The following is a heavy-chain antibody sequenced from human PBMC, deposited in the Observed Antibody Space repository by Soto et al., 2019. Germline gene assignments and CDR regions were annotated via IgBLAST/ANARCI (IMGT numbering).Heavy chain of an antibody. CDR1: GFPFDSYG. CDR3: ARAYSTGWHYFDY. V-gene: IGHV3-33*01. J-gene: IGHJ4*03. Sequence: GGSLRLSCVASGFPFDSYGIHWVRRAPGKGLEWVATIGFAGNNKYYADSVKGRFTISRDNSKNTLYLHINSLKVDDTAMYYCARAYSTGWHYFDYWGQRTTVTVSS. CDR2: IGFAGNNK. D-gene: IGHD6-19*01.